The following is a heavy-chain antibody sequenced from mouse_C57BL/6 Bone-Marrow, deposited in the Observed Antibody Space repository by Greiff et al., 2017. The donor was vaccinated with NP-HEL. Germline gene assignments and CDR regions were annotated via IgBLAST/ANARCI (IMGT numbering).Heavy chain of an antibody. J-gene: IGHJ3*01. V-gene: IGHV1-59*01. Sequence: VQLQQSGAELVRPGTSVKLSCKASGYTFTSYWMHWVKQRPGQGLEWIGMIDPSDSYTNYNQKFKGKATLTVDTSSSTAYMQLSSLTSEDSAVYYCARQLRLRFAFWGQGTLVTVSA. CDR2: IDPSDSYT. CDR1: GYTFTSYW. D-gene: IGHD3-2*02. CDR3: ARQLRLRFAF.